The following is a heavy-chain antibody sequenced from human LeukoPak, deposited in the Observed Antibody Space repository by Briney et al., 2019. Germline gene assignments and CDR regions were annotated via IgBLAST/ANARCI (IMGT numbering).Heavy chain of an antibody. V-gene: IGHV3-30-3*01. J-gene: IGHJ4*02. CDR2: ISYDGSNK. CDR3: ARAHYYGDYEEYFDY. D-gene: IGHD4-17*01. Sequence: GRSLRLSCAASGFTFSSYAMHWVRQAPVKGLEWVAVISYDGSNKYYADSVKGRFTISRDNSKNTLYLQMNSLRAEDTAVYYCARAHYYGDYEEYFDYWGQGTLVTVSS. CDR1: GFTFSSYA.